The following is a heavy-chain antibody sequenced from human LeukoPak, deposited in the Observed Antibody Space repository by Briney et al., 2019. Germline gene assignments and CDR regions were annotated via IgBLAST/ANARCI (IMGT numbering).Heavy chain of an antibody. CDR2: IFHSGST. CDR1: GYSISSGYY. Sequence: KTSETLSLTCAVSGYSISSGYYWGWIRQPPGKGLEWIGSIFHSGSTYYNPSLKSRVTISVDTSKNQFSLKLSSVTAADTAVYYCAREVGYCSGGSCSYYGMDVWGQGTTVTVSS. D-gene: IGHD2-15*01. CDR3: AREVGYCSGGSCSYYGMDV. V-gene: IGHV4-38-2*02. J-gene: IGHJ6*02.